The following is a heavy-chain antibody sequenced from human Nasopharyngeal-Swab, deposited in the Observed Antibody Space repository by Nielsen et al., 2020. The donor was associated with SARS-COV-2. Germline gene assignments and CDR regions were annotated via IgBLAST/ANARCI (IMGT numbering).Heavy chain of an antibody. CDR2: INHSGST. J-gene: IGHJ4*02. CDR1: GGSFSGYY. D-gene: IGHD7-27*01. Sequence: GSLRLSCAVYGGSFSGYYWSWIRQPPGKGLEWIGEINHSGSTNYNPSLKSRVTISVDTSKNQFSLKLSSVTAADTAVYYCARGGIPTGDLPTGYYSDYWGQGTLVTVSS. CDR3: ARGGIPTGDLPTGYYSDY. V-gene: IGHV4-34*01.